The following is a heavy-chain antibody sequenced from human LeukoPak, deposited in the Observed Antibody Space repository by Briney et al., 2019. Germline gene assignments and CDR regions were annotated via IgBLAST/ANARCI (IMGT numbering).Heavy chain of an antibody. CDR2: INHSGST. CDR1: GGSFSGYY. Sequence: SETLSLTCAVCGGSFSGYYWSWIRQPPGKGLEWIGEINHSGSTNYNPSLKSRVTISVDTSKNQFSLKLSSVTAADTAVYYCARAVVVAATFDYWGQGTLVTVSS. J-gene: IGHJ4*02. V-gene: IGHV4-34*01. CDR3: ARAVVVAATFDY. D-gene: IGHD2-15*01.